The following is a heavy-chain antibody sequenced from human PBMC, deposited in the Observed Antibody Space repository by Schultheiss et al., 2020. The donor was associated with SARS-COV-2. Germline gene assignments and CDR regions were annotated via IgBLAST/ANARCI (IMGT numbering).Heavy chain of an antibody. J-gene: IGHJ3*02. V-gene: IGHV3-21*01. CDR2: ISSTGSST. CDR1: GFTFSDYS. Sequence: GESLKISCAASGFTFSDYSMNWVRQAPGKGLEWVSFISSTGSSTYVADSVKGRFTISRDNAQNSLSLQMNSLRAEDTAIYYCARDRTTGGAFDIWGQGTVVTVSS. D-gene: IGHD1-14*01. CDR3: ARDRTTGGAFDI.